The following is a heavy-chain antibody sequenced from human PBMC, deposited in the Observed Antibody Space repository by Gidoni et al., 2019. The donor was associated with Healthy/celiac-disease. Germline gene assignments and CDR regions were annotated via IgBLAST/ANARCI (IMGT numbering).Heavy chain of an antibody. J-gene: IGHJ2*01. CDR1: GGSCSGYY. CDR2: INHSGST. Sequence: QVQLQQWGAGLLKPSETLSLTCAVYGGSCSGYYWSWIRQPTGKGLEWIGEINHSGSTNYNPSLKSRVTISVDTSKNQFSLKLSSVTAADTAVYYCARVSLPTVSTDYWYFDLWGRGTLVTVSS. CDR3: ARVSLPTVSTDYWYFDL. V-gene: IGHV4-34*01. D-gene: IGHD4-17*01.